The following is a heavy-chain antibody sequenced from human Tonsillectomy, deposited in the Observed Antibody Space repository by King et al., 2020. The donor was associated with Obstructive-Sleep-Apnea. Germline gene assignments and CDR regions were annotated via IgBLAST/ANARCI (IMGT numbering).Heavy chain of an antibody. Sequence: VQLVESGGGVVQPGRSLRLSCAASGFSFSNFVMHWVRQAPGKGLEWVAVISYDGSNKYYADSVKGRFTISRDNSKNTLYLQVNSLRTEDTAVYYCAKRPSGYGDFDYWGQGTPVTVSS. CDR3: AKRPSGYGDFDY. CDR1: GFSFSNFV. V-gene: IGHV3-30*18. D-gene: IGHD5-12*01. CDR2: ISYDGSNK. J-gene: IGHJ4*02.